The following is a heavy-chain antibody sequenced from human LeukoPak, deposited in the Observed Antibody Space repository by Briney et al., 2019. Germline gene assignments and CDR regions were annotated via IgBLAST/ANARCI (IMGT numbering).Heavy chain of an antibody. CDR1: GGSISSYY. Sequence: SETLSLTCTVSGGSISSYYWSWIRQPPGKGLEWIGYIYYSGSTNYNPSLKSRVTISVDTSKNQFYLKLSSVTAADTAVYYCARGVYGSGSYYLSYFDYWGQGTLVTVSS. J-gene: IGHJ4*02. CDR2: IYYSGST. CDR3: ARGVYGSGSYYLSYFDY. V-gene: IGHV4-59*01. D-gene: IGHD3-10*01.